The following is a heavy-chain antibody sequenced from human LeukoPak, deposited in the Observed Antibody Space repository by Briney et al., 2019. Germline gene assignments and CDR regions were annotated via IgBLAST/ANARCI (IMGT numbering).Heavy chain of an antibody. CDR1: GGSISSSSYY. J-gene: IGHJ3*02. CDR2: IYYSGST. CDR3: ARISKQYDILSGYSPDAFDM. Sequence: SETLSLTCTVSGGSISSSSYYWDWIRQPPGKGLEWIGSIYYSGSTYYSPSLKSRVTISVDTSKNQFSLKLRSVTAADTAVYYCARISKQYDILSGYSPDAFDMWGQGTMVTVSS. V-gene: IGHV4-39*01. D-gene: IGHD3-9*01.